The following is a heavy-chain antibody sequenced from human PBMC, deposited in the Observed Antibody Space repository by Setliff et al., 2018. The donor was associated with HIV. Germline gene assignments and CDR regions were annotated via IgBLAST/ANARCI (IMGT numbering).Heavy chain of an antibody. Sequence: NPSETLSLTCTVYGGSFSNYYTNWIRQPPGKELEWIGSTYYTGSTAYNPSLKSRIVISLDTSKKQSSLHFYSVTAADTAVYYGARSCIRGYYDTSPAMDFDIWGQGTMVTVSS. V-gene: IGHV4-59*08. D-gene: IGHD3-22*01. CDR3: ARSCIRGYYDTSPAMDFDI. J-gene: IGHJ3*02. CDR1: GGSFSNYY. CDR2: TYYTGST.